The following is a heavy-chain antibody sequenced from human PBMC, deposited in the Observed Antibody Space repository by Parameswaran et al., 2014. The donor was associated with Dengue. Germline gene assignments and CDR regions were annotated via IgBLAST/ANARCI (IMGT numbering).Heavy chain of an antibody. CDR3: ANDRLGGYALWEY. CDR1: GFSFSSYG. CDR2: ISYDGSNK. Sequence: QAGGSLRLSCAASGFSFSSYGMHWVRQAPGKGLEWVAVISYDGSNKYYADSVKGRFTISRDNSKNMLYLQMNSLRAEDTAVYYCANDRLGGYALWEYWGQGTLVTVSS. J-gene: IGHJ4*02. V-gene: IGHV3-30*18. D-gene: IGHD5-12*01.